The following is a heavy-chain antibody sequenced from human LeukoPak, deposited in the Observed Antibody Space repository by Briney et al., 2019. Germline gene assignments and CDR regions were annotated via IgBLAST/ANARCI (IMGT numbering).Heavy chain of an antibody. CDR3: ARERDSSSWYDHYYYMDV. CDR1: GYTFTGYY. CDR2: INPNSGGT. Sequence: ASVKVSCKASGYTFTGYYMHWVRQAPGQGLEWMGWINPNSGGTNYAQKFQGRVTMTRDTSISTAYMELSRLRSDDTAVYYCARERDSSSWYDHYYYMDVWGKGTTVTVSS. V-gene: IGHV1-2*02. J-gene: IGHJ6*03. D-gene: IGHD6-13*01.